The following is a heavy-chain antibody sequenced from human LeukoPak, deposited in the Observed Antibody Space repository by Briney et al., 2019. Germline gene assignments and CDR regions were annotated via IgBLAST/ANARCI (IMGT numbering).Heavy chain of an antibody. J-gene: IGHJ4*02. Sequence: SQTLSLTCTVSGGSISSGDYYWSWIRQPPGKGLQWIGYIYYSGSTYYNPSLKSRVTISVDTSKNQFSLKLSSVTAADTAVYYCATQFLGYCSGGSCFDYWGQGTLVTVSS. CDR1: GGSISSGDYY. D-gene: IGHD2-15*01. CDR2: IYYSGST. V-gene: IGHV4-30-4*01. CDR3: ATQFLGYCSGGSCFDY.